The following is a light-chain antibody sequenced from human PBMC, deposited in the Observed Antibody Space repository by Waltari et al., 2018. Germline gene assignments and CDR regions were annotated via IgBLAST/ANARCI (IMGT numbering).Light chain of an antibody. V-gene: IGKV1-39*01. CDR3: QQSHSAPLA. Sequence: DIQMTQSPSSLSASVGDRVTMTCRASQSISNSLSWYQQKPGKAPRLLIYTASNLQSGVPSRFSGSGSGTDFTLTISSLQHEDFATYYCQQSHSAPLAFGGGTRLEI. CDR2: TAS. J-gene: IGKJ4*01. CDR1: QSISNS.